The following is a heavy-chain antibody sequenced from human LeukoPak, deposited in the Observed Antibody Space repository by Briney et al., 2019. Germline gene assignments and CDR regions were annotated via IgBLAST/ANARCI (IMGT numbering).Heavy chain of an antibody. D-gene: IGHD6-13*01. CDR2: IKQDRSEK. V-gene: IGHV3-7*01. J-gene: IGHJ6*04. Sequence: GGSLRLSCAASGFTFTNYWMSWVRQAPGKGLELVANIKQDRSEKYYVDSVKGRFTISRDNAKNSLYLQMNSLRAEDTAVYYCARDISVAAAGTPGMDVWGKGTTVTISS. CDR3: ARDISVAAAGTPGMDV. CDR1: GFTFTNYW.